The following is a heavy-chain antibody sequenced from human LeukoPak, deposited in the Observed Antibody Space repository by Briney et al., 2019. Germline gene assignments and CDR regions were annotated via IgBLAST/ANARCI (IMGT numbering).Heavy chain of an antibody. Sequence: SGGSLRLSCAASGFTFSSYGMSWVRQAPGKGLEWVSAISGGGGDTYHADSVKGRFIISRDNSKNTLYLQMNGLKAEDTAAYYCAKESYTSAWHVGYLYWGQGTLVTVSS. CDR2: ISGGGGDT. CDR3: AKESYTSAWHVGYLY. CDR1: GFTFSSYG. V-gene: IGHV3-23*01. J-gene: IGHJ4*02. D-gene: IGHD6-19*01.